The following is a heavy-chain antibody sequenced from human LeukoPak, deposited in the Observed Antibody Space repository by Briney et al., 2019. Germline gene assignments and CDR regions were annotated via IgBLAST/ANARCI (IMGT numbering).Heavy chain of an antibody. CDR2: INHSGST. CDR3: ARARGDYGYYYYYDMDV. D-gene: IGHD4-17*01. V-gene: IGHV4-34*01. J-gene: IGHJ6*03. CDR1: GGSFSGYY. Sequence: PSETLSLTCAVYGGSFSGYYWSWIRQPPGKGLEWIGEINHSGSTNYNPSLKSRVTISVDTSKNQFSLKLSSVPAADTAVYYCARARGDYGYYYYYDMDVWGKGTTVTVSS.